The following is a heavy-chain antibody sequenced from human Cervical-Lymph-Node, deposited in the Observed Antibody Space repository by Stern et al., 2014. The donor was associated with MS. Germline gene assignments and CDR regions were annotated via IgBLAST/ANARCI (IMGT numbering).Heavy chain of an antibody. J-gene: IGHJ4*02. Sequence: QVQLVQSGAEVKKPGASMTISCKTSGYNFIDHAIHWVRQAPGHRLEWMGWINGGPGTTKYSQKFQGRVSFTRDKAASAAYMDLSSLSPDDTAVYYCARQPDYSDFLDFWGQGTLVTVSS. V-gene: IGHV1-3*01. D-gene: IGHD4-11*01. CDR3: ARQPDYSDFLDF. CDR1: GYNFIDHA. CDR2: INGGPGTT.